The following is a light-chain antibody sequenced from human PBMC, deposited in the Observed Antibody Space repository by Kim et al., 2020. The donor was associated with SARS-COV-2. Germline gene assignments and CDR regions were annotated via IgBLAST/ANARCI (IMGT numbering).Light chain of an antibody. CDR3: QSYDSSNVV. CDR2: EDN. J-gene: IGLJ2*01. Sequence: GKTVTISCTRSSGSIASNYVQWYQQRPGSSPTTGIYEDNQRPSGVPDRFSGSIDSSSNSASLTISGLKTEDEADYYCQSYDSSNVVFGGGTQLTVL. CDR1: SGSIASNY. V-gene: IGLV6-57*01.